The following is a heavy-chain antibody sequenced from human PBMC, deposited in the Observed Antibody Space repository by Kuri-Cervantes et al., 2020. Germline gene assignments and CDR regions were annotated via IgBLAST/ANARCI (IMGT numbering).Heavy chain of an antibody. Sequence: GESLKISCVASGFTFSDHYMDWVRQAPGKGLEWVAVISYDGSNKYYADSVKDRFTISRDNSKNTLYLQMNSLRAEDTAVYYCARDYRGSYTGAHYWGQGTLVTVSS. V-gene: IGHV3-30-3*01. J-gene: IGHJ4*02. CDR2: ISYDGSNK. D-gene: IGHD1-26*01. CDR3: ARDYRGSYTGAHY. CDR1: GFTFSDHY.